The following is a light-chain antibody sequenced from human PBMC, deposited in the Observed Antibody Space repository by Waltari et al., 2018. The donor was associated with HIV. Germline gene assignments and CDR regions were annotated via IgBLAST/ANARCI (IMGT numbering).Light chain of an antibody. CDR2: DVS. J-gene: IGLJ1*01. Sequence: QSALTQPRSVSGSPGQSVTISCPGTSSDVGGYNYFSWYQQHPGKAPKLVIYDVSKRPSGVPDRFSGSKSANTASLTISGLQAEDEADYYCCSYAGSYTYVFGTGTKVTVL. CDR1: SSDVGGYNY. CDR3: CSYAGSYTYV. V-gene: IGLV2-11*01.